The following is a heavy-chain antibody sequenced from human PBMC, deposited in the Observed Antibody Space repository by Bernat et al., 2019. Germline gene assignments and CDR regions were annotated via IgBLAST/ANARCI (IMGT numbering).Heavy chain of an antibody. V-gene: IGHV3-48*03. D-gene: IGHD2/OR15-2a*01. CDR3: ARWFRASTTSLYFDL. J-gene: IGHJ2*01. CDR2: IETDGSRT. Sequence: EVQLVESGGGLVQPGGSLRLSCAASGFAFSNYEMNWVRQAPGKGLEWLSYIETDGSRTYYAGSVKGRFTISRDNAKDSLYLHMNSLRAEDTAVYYCARWFRASTTSLYFDLWGRGTLVAVSS. CDR1: GFAFSNYE.